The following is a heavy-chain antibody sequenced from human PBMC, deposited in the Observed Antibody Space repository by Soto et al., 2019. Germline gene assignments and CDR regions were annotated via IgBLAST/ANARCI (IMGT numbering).Heavy chain of an antibody. D-gene: IGHD2-2*01. V-gene: IGHV1-69*13. Sequence: SVKVSCKASGGTFSSYAISWVRQAPGQGLEWMGGIIPIFGTANYAQKFQGRVTITADESTSTAYMELSSLRSEDTAVYYCARHGDIVVVPAALVYYYYGMDVWGQGTTVTVSS. CDR1: GGTFSSYA. CDR2: IIPIFGTA. CDR3: ARHGDIVVVPAALVYYYYGMDV. J-gene: IGHJ6*02.